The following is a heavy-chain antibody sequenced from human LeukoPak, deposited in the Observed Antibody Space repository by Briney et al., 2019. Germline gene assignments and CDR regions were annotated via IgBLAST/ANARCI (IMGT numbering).Heavy chain of an antibody. CDR2: ISYDGSNK. D-gene: IGHD6-6*01. V-gene: IGHV3-30*14. Sequence: GGSLRPSCAASGFTFSSYAMHWVRQAPGKGLEWVAVISYDGSNKYYADSVKGRFTISRDNSKNTLYLQMNSLRAEDTAVYYCVRVVVYYYYMDVWGKGTTVTISS. J-gene: IGHJ6*03. CDR3: VRVVVYYYYMDV. CDR1: GFTFSSYA.